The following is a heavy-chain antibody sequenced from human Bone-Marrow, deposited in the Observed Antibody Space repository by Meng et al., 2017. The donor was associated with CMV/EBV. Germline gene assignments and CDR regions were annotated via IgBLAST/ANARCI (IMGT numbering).Heavy chain of an antibody. D-gene: IGHD1-1*01. V-gene: IGHV3-21*01. CDR3: ARWKRNMDD. CDR1: GFTLSSYS. Sequence: GESLKISCAATGFTLSSYSMNWVRQAPGKGLEWVSSISSSSSYIYYADSVKGRFTISRDNAKNSLYVQMTSLRAEETAVYYCARWKRNMDDWGQGTTVTVSS. J-gene: IGHJ6*02. CDR2: ISSSSSYI.